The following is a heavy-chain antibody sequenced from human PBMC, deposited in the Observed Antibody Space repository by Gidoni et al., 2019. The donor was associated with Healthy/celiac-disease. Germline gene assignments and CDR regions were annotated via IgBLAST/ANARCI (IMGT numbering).Heavy chain of an antibody. J-gene: IGHJ4*02. Sequence: QVQLVESGGGVVQPGRSLRLSCAASGFTFSSYAMHWVRQAPGKGLEWVAVISYDGSNKYYADSVKGRFTISRDNSKNTLYLQMNSLRAEDTAVYYCARETTVITSLDYWGQGTLVTVSS. V-gene: IGHV3-30-3*01. D-gene: IGHD4-17*01. CDR1: GFTFSSYA. CDR2: ISYDGSNK. CDR3: ARETTVITSLDY.